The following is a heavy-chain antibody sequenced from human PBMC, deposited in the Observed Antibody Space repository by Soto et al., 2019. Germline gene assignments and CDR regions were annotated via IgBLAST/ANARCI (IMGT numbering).Heavy chain of an antibody. CDR1: GFTFSSYG. V-gene: IGHV3-30*18. CDR2: ISFDGSEE. Sequence: QVLLEESGGGVVQPGKSLRLACAGSGFTFSSYGLHWVRQPPGKGLEWLAFISFDGSEEYYAESVKGRFTISRDNPRNTLYLQLTSLRAEDTAVYFCAKLPIPAVNRGSHFDSWGRGTLVTVSS. J-gene: IGHJ5*01. CDR3: AKLPIPAVNRGSHFDS. D-gene: IGHD2-2*01.